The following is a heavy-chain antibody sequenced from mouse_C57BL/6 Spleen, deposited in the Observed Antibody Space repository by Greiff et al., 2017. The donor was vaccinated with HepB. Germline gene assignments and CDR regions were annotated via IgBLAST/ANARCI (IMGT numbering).Heavy chain of an antibody. CDR1: GYTFTSYW. CDR3: ARSGLTPWFAY. CDR2: IHPNSGST. V-gene: IGHV1-64*01. D-gene: IGHD3-1*01. Sequence: QVQLKQPGAELVKPGASVKLSCKASGYTFTSYWMHWVKQRPGQGLEWIGMIHPNSGSTNYNEKFKSKATLTVDKSSSTAYMQLSSLTSEDSAVYYCARSGLTPWFAYWGQGTLVTVSA. J-gene: IGHJ3*01.